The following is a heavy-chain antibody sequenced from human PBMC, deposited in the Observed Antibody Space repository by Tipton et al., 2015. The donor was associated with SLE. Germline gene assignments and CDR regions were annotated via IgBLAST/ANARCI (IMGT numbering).Heavy chain of an antibody. J-gene: IGHJ3*02. V-gene: IGHV3-48*03. CDR1: GFTFSSYD. CDR3: ARPGAGATISAFDI. D-gene: IGHD1-26*01. CDR2: ISTSGSFT. Sequence: SLRLSCEASGFTFSSYDMNWVRQAPGKGLESVSYISTSGSFTDYADSVKGRFTISRDDARNSLYLQMNSLRVEDTAIYFCARPGAGATISAFDIWGPGTMVTVSS.